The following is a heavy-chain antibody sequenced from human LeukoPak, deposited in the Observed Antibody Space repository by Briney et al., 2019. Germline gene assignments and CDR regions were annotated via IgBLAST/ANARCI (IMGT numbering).Heavy chain of an antibody. CDR3: ARDNYYGSGSFYKRAYYFDY. D-gene: IGHD3-10*01. V-gene: IGHV3-7*01. J-gene: IGHJ4*02. CDR1: GFIFRNYW. Sequence: HAGGSLTLSWVLSGFIFRNYWTSWVRQSPGKGREWLAYIKQDGSKKNYVCSVLGRFTISRDNAKHSLYLQMTGLGDEDTAVYYCARDNYYGSGSFYKRAYYFDYWGQGTLVPVSS. CDR2: IKQDGSKK.